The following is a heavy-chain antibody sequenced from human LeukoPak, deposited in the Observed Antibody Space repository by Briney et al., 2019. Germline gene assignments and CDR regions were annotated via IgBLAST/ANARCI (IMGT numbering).Heavy chain of an antibody. CDR1: GFTFSSYA. D-gene: IGHD4-11*01. J-gene: IGHJ6*03. CDR3: AKHGSVTTAFYYYMDV. Sequence: GGSLRLSCAASGFTFSSYAMSWVRQAPGKGLEWVSAISGSGGSTYYADSVKGRFTISRDNSKNTPYLQMNSLKAEDTAVYYCAKHGSVTTAFYYYMDVWGKGTTVTVSS. CDR2: ISGSGGST. V-gene: IGHV3-23*01.